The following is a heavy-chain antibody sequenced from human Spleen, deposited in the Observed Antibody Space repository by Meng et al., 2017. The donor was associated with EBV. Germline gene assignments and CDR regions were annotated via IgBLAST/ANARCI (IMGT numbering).Heavy chain of an antibody. J-gene: IGHJ4*02. CDR2: IYYSGST. Sequence: HVQLQDSGPGLVKPSETLSLPCPVSGGSVSSGNSYWSWIRQPPGKGLEWIGYIYYSGSTNYNPSLKSRVTISVDTSKNQFSLKLSSVTAADTAVYYCARAIISSYGGVGFDYWGQGTLVTVSS. V-gene: IGHV4-61*01. CDR1: GGSVSSGNSY. CDR3: ARAIISSYGGVGFDY. D-gene: IGHD5-18*01.